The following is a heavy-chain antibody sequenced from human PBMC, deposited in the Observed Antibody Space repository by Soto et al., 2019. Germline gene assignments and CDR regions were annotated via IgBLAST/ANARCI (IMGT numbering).Heavy chain of an antibody. Sequence: QITLKEPGPTLVKPTQTLTLTCTFSGFSLSSTRMAVGWIRQPPGKALEWLALIYWDDDKRYSPFLKSRLTITKYNSKNQVVLTMSNMEPVDTARYYCAHIVVAGLGYYFDYWGQGTLVTVSS. CDR2: IYWDDDK. D-gene: IGHD6-19*01. CDR1: GFSLSSTRMA. V-gene: IGHV2-5*02. J-gene: IGHJ4*02. CDR3: AHIVVAGLGYYFDY.